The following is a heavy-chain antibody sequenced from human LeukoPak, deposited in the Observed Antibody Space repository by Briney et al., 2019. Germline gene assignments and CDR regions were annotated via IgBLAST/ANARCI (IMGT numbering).Heavy chain of an antibody. Sequence: PGGSLRLSCAASGFTFSTYAMSWVRQAPGKGLEWVSGISGSGGSTYYADSAKGRFTISRDNSKNTLFVQMNSLRAEDTAVYYCAKGMVRGDLYSWGQGTLVSVSS. CDR2: ISGSGGST. CDR3: AKGMVRGDLYS. V-gene: IGHV3-23*01. J-gene: IGHJ4*02. D-gene: IGHD3-10*01. CDR1: GFTFSTYA.